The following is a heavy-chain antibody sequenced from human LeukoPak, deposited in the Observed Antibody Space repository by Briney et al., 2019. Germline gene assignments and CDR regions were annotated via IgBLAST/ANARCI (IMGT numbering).Heavy chain of an antibody. CDR3: ARVRYSGYDSDAFDI. Sequence: GGSLRLSCAASGFTFSSYPMHWVRQAPGKGLEWVAVISYDGSNKYYADSVKGRFTISRDNSKNTLYLQMNSLRAEDTAVYYCARVRYSGYDSDAFDIWGQGTMVTASS. CDR1: GFTFSSYP. D-gene: IGHD5-12*01. J-gene: IGHJ3*02. CDR2: ISYDGSNK. V-gene: IGHV3-30-3*01.